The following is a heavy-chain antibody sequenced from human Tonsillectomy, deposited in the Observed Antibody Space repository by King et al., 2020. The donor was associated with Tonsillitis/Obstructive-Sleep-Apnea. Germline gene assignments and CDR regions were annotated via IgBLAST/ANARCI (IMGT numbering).Heavy chain of an antibody. V-gene: IGHV3-15*01. Sequence: VQLVESGGGLLKPGGSLRLSCVVSGFTFSNACMSWVRQAPGKGLEWVGRIRSKIDGGTTDYAAPEKGRFTISRDDPKNTLYLQMNSLKIEDTAMYYCTVLNQFDYGGQGTRVTVSS. J-gene: IGHJ4*02. CDR1: GFTFSNAC. CDR2: IRSKIDGGTT. D-gene: IGHD1-14*01. CDR3: TVLNQFDY.